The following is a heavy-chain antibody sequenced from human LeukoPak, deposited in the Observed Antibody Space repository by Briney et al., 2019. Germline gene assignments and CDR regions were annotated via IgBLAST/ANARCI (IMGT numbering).Heavy chain of an antibody. Sequence: ASVKVSCKASGYTIANYWVHWVRQAPGQGLEWMGITNPSGDTTSYEQKFQGRVIMTRDTSTNTLYMELSSLTSEGSVAYYRARQNYRHDAGGRWLAPWGQGTPLTVSS. D-gene: IGHD3-16*02. CDR2: TNPSGDTT. CDR1: GYTIANYW. CDR3: ARQNYRHDAGGRWLAP. V-gene: IGHV1-46*03. J-gene: IGHJ5*02.